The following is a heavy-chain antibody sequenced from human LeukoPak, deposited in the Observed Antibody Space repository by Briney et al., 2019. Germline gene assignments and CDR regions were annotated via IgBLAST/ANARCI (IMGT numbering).Heavy chain of an antibody. J-gene: IGHJ4*02. CDR3: ARVKIAVAGPYYFDY. V-gene: IGHV3-23*01. Sequence: GGSLRLSCAASGFTFSSYAMSWVRQAPGKGLEWVSAISGSGGSTYYADSVKGRFTISRDNSKNTLYLQMNSLRAEDTAVYYCARVKIAVAGPYYFDYWGQGTLVTVSS. CDR1: GFTFSSYA. CDR2: ISGSGGST. D-gene: IGHD6-19*01.